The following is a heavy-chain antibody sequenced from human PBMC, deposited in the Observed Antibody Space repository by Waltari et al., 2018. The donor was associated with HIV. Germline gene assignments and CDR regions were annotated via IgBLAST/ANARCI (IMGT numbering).Heavy chain of an antibody. Sequence: QVQLMQSGPEVKKPEASVKVSCTASGYTFNNYGISWVRQAPGQGLEWMGWSGAYNANTKYAQKFQDRVTITTDTTTRTAYRELRSLSSDATAVYYCARRSFNSSSCFTYFSYFAMDVWGQATTVTVS. CDR1: GYTFNNYG. CDR2: SGAYNANT. D-gene: IGHD2-2*02. CDR3: ARRSFNSSSCFTYFSYFAMDV. V-gene: IGHV1-18*04. J-gene: IGHJ6*02.